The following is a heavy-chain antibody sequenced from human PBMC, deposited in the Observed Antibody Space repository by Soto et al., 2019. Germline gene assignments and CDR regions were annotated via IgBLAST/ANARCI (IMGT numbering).Heavy chain of an antibody. J-gene: IGHJ4*02. Sequence: QVQLQESGPGLVKPSQTLSLTCTVSGGSITSGGFYWSWIRQHPGKGLEWIGYISYSGGTYYNPSLKSRVTISVDTSKSQFSLRLTSVTAADTAVYSCARHHCTSVSCFTGYFDYWGQGTLVTVSS. CDR2: ISYSGGT. CDR1: GGSITSGGFY. CDR3: ARHHCTSVSCFTGYFDY. V-gene: IGHV4-31*03. D-gene: IGHD2-2*02.